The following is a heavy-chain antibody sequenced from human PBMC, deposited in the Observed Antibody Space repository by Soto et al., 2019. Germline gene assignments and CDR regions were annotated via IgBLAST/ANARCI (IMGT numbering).Heavy chain of an antibody. V-gene: IGHV4-59*01. CDR2: IYYSGST. CDR3: ARFDYYDNSGYLDFGPI. Sequence: LELMPLTRSVAGGSIGSYYCSWIRKTPRKGLEWIGYIYYSGSTNYNPSLKSRVTISVDTSKNQFSLKLSSVTAADAAVYYCARFDYYDNSGYLDFGPIRGQGTLGSVSS. D-gene: IGHD3-22*01. CDR1: GGSIGSYY. J-gene: IGHJ4*02.